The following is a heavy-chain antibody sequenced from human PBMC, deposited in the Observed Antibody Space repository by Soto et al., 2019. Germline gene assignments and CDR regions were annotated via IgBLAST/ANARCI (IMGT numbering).Heavy chain of an antibody. Sequence: QVQLRESGPGLVKPSETLSLTCTVSGGSISRYYWSWIRQPPGKGLEWIGYMYNTGSTVYNPPFKSRVTLSVDTSKNQFSLKLNSVTAADTAVYYCARDLWGYCGTDCYPLDVWGQGTTVTVSS. D-gene: IGHD2-21*02. CDR2: MYNTGST. V-gene: IGHV4-59*01. J-gene: IGHJ6*02. CDR1: GGSISRYY. CDR3: ARDLWGYCGTDCYPLDV.